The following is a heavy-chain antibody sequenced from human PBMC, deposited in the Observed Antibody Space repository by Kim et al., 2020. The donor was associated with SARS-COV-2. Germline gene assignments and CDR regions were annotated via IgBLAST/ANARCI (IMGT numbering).Heavy chain of an antibody. J-gene: IGHJ6*02. CDR3: ARGEDLLWFGELSPDRSTYYYYYGMDV. CDR2: ISSSSSYI. CDR1: GFTFSSYS. V-gene: IGHV3-21*01. D-gene: IGHD3-10*01. Sequence: GGSLRLSCAASGFTFSSYSMNWVRQAPGKGLEWVSSISSSSSYIYYADSVKGRFTISRDNAKNSLYLQMNSLRAEDTAVYYCARGEDLLWFGELSPDRSTYYYYYGMDVWGQGTTVTVSS.